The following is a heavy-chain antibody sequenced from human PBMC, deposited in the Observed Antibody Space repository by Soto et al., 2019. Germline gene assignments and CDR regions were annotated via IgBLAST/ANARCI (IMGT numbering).Heavy chain of an antibody. CDR2: IHHGGST. CDR3: ARGYRISMVILTTNYVDS. CDR1: GWPFGGFY. V-gene: IGHV4-34*01. Sequence: XETLALTCSVNGWPFGGFYWTWILQSPGRGLEWIGEIHHGGSTNYNPSLKSRVTMSLDTSKNQFSLKLTSVTAADTAVYYCARGYRISMVILTTNYVDSWGQGTPVTVSS. J-gene: IGHJ4*02. D-gene: IGHD3-10*01.